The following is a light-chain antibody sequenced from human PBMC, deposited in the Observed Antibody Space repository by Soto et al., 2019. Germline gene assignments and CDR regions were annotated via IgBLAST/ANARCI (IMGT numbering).Light chain of an antibody. CDR2: DAS. J-gene: IGKJ3*01. CDR1: QSVSSY. Sequence: EIVLTQSPATLSLSPGERATLSCRASQSVSSYLAWYQQKPGQAPRLLIYDASNRATGIPARFSGSGSGTDSTHPTSSLEPEDFAVYDCQQRSNWPLFTFGPGTKVDIK. V-gene: IGKV3-11*01. CDR3: QQRSNWPLFT.